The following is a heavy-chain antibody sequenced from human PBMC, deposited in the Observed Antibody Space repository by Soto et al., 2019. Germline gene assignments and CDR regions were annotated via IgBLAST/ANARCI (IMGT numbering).Heavy chain of an antibody. V-gene: IGHV4-39*02. D-gene: IGHD3-3*01. Sequence: SETLSLTCVVSGDSMTRGSYYWALIRQPPGKGLEWIGSFYYTGSTNYNPSLKSRVTVSADTSNNHFSLRLTSVNAADTAVYYCARRQAFGNGYYTSAMDVWGKGTTVTVSS. CDR1: GDSMTRGSYY. J-gene: IGHJ6*03. CDR2: FYYTGST. CDR3: ARRQAFGNGYYTSAMDV.